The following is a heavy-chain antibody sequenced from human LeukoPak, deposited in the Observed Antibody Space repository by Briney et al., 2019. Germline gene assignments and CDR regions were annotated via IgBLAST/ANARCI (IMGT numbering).Heavy chain of an antibody. Sequence: SETLSLTCTVSGGSIRNSNYYWGWIRQPPGKGLEWIGSICYSGSTYYNPSLKSRVTISVDTSKNQFSLKLSSVTAADTAVYYCARQRYLRDAFDIWGQGTMVTVSS. D-gene: IGHD3-9*01. CDR3: ARQRYLRDAFDI. J-gene: IGHJ3*02. CDR1: GGSIRNSNYY. CDR2: ICYSGST. V-gene: IGHV4-39*01.